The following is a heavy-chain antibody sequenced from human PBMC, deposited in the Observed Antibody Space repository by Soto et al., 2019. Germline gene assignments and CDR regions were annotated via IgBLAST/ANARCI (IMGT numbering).Heavy chain of an antibody. CDR3: ARGTSWQLPFDY. D-gene: IGHD6-13*01. Sequence: QVQLQESGPGLVKPSETLSLTCTVSSDSISSYYWRWIRQPPGKRLEWIGYISYSGSTDYNPSLESRVTISGDTSKNQFSLKVSSVTAADTAVYYCARGTSWQLPFDYWGQGTLVTVSS. J-gene: IGHJ4*02. CDR1: SDSISSYY. CDR2: ISYSGST. V-gene: IGHV4-59*01.